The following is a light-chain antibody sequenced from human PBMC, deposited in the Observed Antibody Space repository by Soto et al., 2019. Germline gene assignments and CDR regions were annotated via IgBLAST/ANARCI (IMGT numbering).Light chain of an antibody. CDR3: QLYYSYPWT. Sequence: AIRMTQSPSSLSASTGDRVTLTCRASQGISSYLAWYQQKPGKAPKLLIYAASTLQSGVPSRFSGSGSGTDFTLTISCLQSEDFATYYCQLYYSYPWTFGQGTKGEIK. V-gene: IGKV1-8*01. CDR2: AAS. CDR1: QGISSY. J-gene: IGKJ1*01.